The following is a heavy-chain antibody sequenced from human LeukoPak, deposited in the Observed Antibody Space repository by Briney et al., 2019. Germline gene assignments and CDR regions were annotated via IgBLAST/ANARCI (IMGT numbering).Heavy chain of an antibody. V-gene: IGHV3-7*01. CDR1: GFTFSSYW. D-gene: IGHD6-13*01. CDR3: ARAPRHRIAAAPFHH. J-gene: IGHJ1*01. CDR2: IKQEGSEK. Sequence: GGSLRLSCAASGFTFSSYWMSWVRQARGKGLEWVANIKQEGSEKYYVDSVKGRFTICREKGKNSLYLQMNSLRAEDTAVYYCARAPRHRIAAAPFHHWGQGTLVTVSS.